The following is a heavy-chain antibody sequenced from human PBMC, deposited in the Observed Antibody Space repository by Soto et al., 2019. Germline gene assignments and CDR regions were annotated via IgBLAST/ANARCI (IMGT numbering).Heavy chain of an antibody. J-gene: IGHJ6*02. CDR3: ARAPHGMDV. V-gene: IGHV3-30-3*01. CDR2: ISYDGSKK. Sequence: GGSLRLSCAASGFIFSSYAMHWVRQAPGKGLEGVAVISYDGSKKYYADSVKGRYTISRDDSKNTLYLQMNSLRVEDTAVYYCARAPHGMDVWGQGTTVTVS. CDR1: GFIFSSYA.